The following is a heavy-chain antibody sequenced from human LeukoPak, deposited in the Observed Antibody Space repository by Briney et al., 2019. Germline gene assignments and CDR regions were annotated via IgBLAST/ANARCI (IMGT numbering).Heavy chain of an antibody. CDR2: ITPDEIT. J-gene: IGHJ4*02. CDR3: ATERAGTSGYIVFDN. CDR1: GFTFRNYW. D-gene: IGHD1-1*01. V-gene: IGHV3-74*01. Sequence: PGGSLRLSCAASGFTFRNYWMHRVRQAPGKGLVWVSRITPDEITTYAASVKGRFTISRDNAKNMLYLQMNSLRAEDTAVYYCATERAGTSGYIVFDNWGQGTLVTVSS.